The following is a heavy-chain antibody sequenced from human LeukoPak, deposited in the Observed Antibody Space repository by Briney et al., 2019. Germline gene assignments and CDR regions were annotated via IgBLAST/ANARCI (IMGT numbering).Heavy chain of an antibody. CDR1: GFTFSSYE. V-gene: IGHV3-48*03. D-gene: IGHD5-24*01. CDR3: AVATIKDYFDY. Sequence: GSLRLSCAASGFTFSSYEMNWDRQAPGKGLEWVSYISSSGSTIYYADSVKGRFTISRDNAKNSLYLQMNSLRAEDTAVYYCAVATIKDYFDYWGQGTLVTVSS. J-gene: IGHJ4*02. CDR2: ISSSGSTI.